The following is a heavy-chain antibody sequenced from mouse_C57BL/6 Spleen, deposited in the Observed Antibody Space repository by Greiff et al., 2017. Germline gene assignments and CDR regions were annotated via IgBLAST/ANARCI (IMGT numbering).Heavy chain of an antibody. J-gene: IGHJ2*01. CDR2: IHPKSGST. CDR3: ERSYDGYYLYFDY. Sequence: QVQLQQPGAELVQPGASVKLSCKASGYTFTSYWMHWVKQRPGQGLEWIGMIHPKSGSTNYNEKFKIKATLTVDKSYSTAYMQLSSLKSEESAVYYCERSYDGYYLYFDYWGQGTTLTVSS. V-gene: IGHV1-64*01. D-gene: IGHD2-3*01. CDR1: GYTFTSYW.